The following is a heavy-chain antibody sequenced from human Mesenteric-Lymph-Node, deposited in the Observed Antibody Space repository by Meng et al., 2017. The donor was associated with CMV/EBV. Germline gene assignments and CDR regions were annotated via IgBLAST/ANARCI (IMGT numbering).Heavy chain of an antibody. J-gene: IGHJ4*02. D-gene: IGHD5-18*01. CDR2: MSGSGDST. CDR3: AKDGYSYGYYFDS. CDR1: GFNFNEFA. V-gene: IGHV3-23*01. Sequence: GESLKISCAASGFNFNEFAMNWVRQAPGKGLEWVAVMSGSGDSTHYADSVKGRLTISRDSSKNTVYLQMNSLRAEDTAIYYCAKDGYSYGYYFDSWGQGTLVTVSS.